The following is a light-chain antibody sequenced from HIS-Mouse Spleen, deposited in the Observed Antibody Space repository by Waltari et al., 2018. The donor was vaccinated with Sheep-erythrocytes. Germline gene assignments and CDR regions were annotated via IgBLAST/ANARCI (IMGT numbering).Light chain of an antibody. Sequence: SYELTQSPSVSVSPGQTARITCSGDALPKQYAYWYQQKPSQAPVVVIYKDSERPSGIPERFSGSSSGTTVTLTISGVQAEDEADYYCQSADSSGTYVFGTGTKVTVL. CDR1: ALPKQY. V-gene: IGLV3-25*03. CDR3: QSADSSGTYV. CDR2: KDS. J-gene: IGLJ1*01.